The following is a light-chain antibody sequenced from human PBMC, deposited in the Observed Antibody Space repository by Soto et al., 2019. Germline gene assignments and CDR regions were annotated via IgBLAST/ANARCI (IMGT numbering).Light chain of an antibody. CDR1: QTVSSSY. V-gene: IGKV3D-20*02. CDR3: QRRSNCPPWT. CDR2: DAS. J-gene: IGKJ1*01. Sequence: EIVLTQSPATLSLTPGERAAISCGASQTVSSSYLAWYQQKPGLAPRLLIYDASRRATGIPDRFSGSGSGADFILSISRLEPEDFAVYYCQRRSNCPPWTFGQGTKVDIK.